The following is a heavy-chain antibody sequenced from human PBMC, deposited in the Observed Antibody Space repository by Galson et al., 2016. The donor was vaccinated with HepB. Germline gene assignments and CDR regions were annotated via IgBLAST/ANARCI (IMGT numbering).Heavy chain of an antibody. J-gene: IGHJ4*02. V-gene: IGHV3-23*01. CDR3: ARGMYHYDSSGYPGPFDY. CDR2: ISGGGGST. Sequence: SLRLSCAASGFTFSSYAMSWVRQAPGKGLEWVSAISGGGGSTFYADSVKGRFTISRDNSKNTVYLQMNSLRAEDTAVYYCARGMYHYDSSGYPGPFDYWGQGTLVTVSS. D-gene: IGHD3-22*01. CDR1: GFTFSSYA.